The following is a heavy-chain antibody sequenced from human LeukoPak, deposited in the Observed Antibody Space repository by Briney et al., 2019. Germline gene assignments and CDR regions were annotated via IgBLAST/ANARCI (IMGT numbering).Heavy chain of an antibody. CDR2: FDPENGET. CDR1: GYIFTELS. V-gene: IGHV1-24*01. CDR3: TRSAVVLPYYFDY. J-gene: IGHJ4*02. Sequence: ASVKVSCKVSGYIFTELSMHWVRQAPGKGREWMGSFDPENGETLYAQEFQGRVTLTEDTSADTAYMELISLRSEDTAVYYCTRSAVVLPYYFDYWGQGTLVTVSS. D-gene: IGHD3-22*01.